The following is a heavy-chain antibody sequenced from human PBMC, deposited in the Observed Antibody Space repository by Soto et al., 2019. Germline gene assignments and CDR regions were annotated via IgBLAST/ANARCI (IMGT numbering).Heavy chain of an antibody. D-gene: IGHD3-9*01. V-gene: IGHV3-15*07. CDR1: GFTFSNAW. Sequence: GGSLRLSCAASGFTFSNAWMNWVRQAPGKGLEWVGRIKSKTDGGTTDYAAPVKGRFTISRDDSKNTLYLEMNSLKTEDTAVYYCTTVGSTLILRYFDWLAEYYGMDVWGQGTTVTVSS. CDR2: IKSKTDGGTT. J-gene: IGHJ6*02. CDR3: TTVGSTLILRYFDWLAEYYGMDV.